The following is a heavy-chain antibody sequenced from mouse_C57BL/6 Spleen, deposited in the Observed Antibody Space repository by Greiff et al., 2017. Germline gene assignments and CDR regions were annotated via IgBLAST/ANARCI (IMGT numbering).Heavy chain of an antibody. Sequence: EVQLQQSGPELVKPGASVKISCKASGYTFTDYYMNWVKQSHGKSLEWIGDINPNNGGTSYNQKFKGKATLTVDKSSSTAYMELRSLTSEDSAVYYCARESHYGSSYEFAYWGQGTLVTVSA. V-gene: IGHV1-26*01. J-gene: IGHJ3*01. CDR1: GYTFTDYY. CDR2: INPNNGGT. CDR3: ARESHYGSSYEFAY. D-gene: IGHD1-1*01.